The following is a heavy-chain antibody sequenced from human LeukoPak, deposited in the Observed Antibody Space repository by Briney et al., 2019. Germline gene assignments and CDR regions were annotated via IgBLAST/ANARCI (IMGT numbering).Heavy chain of an antibody. J-gene: IGHJ3*02. CDR3: AREWSDIVVVPAAMPAFDI. D-gene: IGHD2-2*01. CDR1: GGSISSGDYY. CDR2: IYYSGST. Sequence: SETLSLTCTVSGGSISSGDYYWSWIRQPPGKGLEWIGYIYYSGSTYYNPSLKSRVTTSVDTSKNQFSLKLSSVTAADTAVYYCAREWSDIVVVPAAMPAFDIWGQGTMVTVSS. V-gene: IGHV4-30-4*08.